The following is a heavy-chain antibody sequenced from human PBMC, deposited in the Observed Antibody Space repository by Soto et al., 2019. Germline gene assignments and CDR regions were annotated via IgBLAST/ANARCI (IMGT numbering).Heavy chain of an antibody. V-gene: IGHV4-39*07. D-gene: IGHD4-17*01. CDR2: IDYSGST. CDR3: ARDALYGDYSWTFDY. Sequence: SETLSLTCSVSGGSISSRNYYWVWIRQPPGKGLEWIGSIDYSGSTFYNPSLKSRVTISVDTSKNQFSLKLSSVTAADTAVYYCARDALYGDYSWTFDYWSQGTLVTVSS. J-gene: IGHJ4*02. CDR1: GGSISSRNYY.